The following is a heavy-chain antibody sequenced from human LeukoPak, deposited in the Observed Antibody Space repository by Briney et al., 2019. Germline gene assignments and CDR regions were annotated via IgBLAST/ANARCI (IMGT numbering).Heavy chain of an antibody. CDR3: ATPAAYFYDGGGYLSH. Sequence: GGSLRLSCAASGFAFSSYAMSWVRQTPGKGLEWVSVTRGSDASTHYLDSVKGRLTISRDTFKNTLYLQMNSLRAEDTAVYYCATPAAYFYDGGGYLSHWGQGTLVTDSS. D-gene: IGHD3-22*01. CDR2: TRGSDAST. J-gene: IGHJ4*02. CDR1: GFAFSSYA. V-gene: IGHV3-23*01.